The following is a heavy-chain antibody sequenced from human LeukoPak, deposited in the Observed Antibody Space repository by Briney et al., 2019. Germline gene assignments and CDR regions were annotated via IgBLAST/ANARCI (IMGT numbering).Heavy chain of an antibody. CDR2: IPYDGSNK. J-gene: IGHJ3*02. V-gene: IGHV3-30-3*01. CDR1: GFTFSSYA. D-gene: IGHD4-11*01. Sequence: RRSLRLSCAASGFTFSSYAMHWVRQAPAKGLEWVAGIPYDGSNKYYADSVKGRFTISRDNSKNTLYLQMNSLRAEDTAVYYCARTYSNYDAFDIWGQGTMVTVSS. CDR3: ARTYSNYDAFDI.